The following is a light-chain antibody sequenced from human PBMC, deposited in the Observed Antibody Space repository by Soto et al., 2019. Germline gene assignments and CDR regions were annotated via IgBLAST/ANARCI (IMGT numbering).Light chain of an antibody. CDR1: QSISSS. V-gene: IGKV3-15*01. CDR3: QQYNNGPTYT. Sequence: EIVMTQSPATLSVSPGERATLSCRASQSISSSLAWYQQKPGQAPRLLIYGASTRATGIPARFSGSGSGTDFTLTISSLQSEEFAVYYCQQYNNGPTYTFGQGTKLEIK. J-gene: IGKJ2*01. CDR2: GAS.